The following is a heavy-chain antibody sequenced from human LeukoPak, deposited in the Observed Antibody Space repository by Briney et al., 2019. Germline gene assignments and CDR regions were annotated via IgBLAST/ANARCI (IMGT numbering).Heavy chain of an antibody. J-gene: IGHJ3*02. CDR2: ISSSGSTI. CDR1: GFTFSSYE. V-gene: IGHV3-48*03. Sequence: PGGSLRLSCAASGFTFSSYEMNWVRQAPGKGLEWVSYISSSGSTIYNADSVKGRFTISRDNAKNSLYLQMNSLRAEDTAVYYCVRSLGHAFDIWGQGTLVTVSS. CDR3: VRSLGHAFDI.